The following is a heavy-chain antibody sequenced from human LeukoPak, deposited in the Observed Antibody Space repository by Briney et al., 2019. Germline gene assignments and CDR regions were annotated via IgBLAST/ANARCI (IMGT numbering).Heavy chain of an antibody. CDR1: GFTFSTYW. Sequence: GGSLRLSCAASGFTFSTYWMSWVRQAPGKGLEWVANIKQDGSEKYYLDSVKGRFTISRDNAKNSLYLQMNSLRAENTAVYYCAKQSRQQLAHFDYWGQGTLVTVSS. D-gene: IGHD6-13*01. V-gene: IGHV3-7*01. CDR3: AKQSRQQLAHFDY. J-gene: IGHJ4*02. CDR2: IKQDGSEK.